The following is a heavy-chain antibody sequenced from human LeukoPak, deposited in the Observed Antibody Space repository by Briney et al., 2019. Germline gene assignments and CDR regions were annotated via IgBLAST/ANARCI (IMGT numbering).Heavy chain of an antibody. CDR1: GGSITNYY. Sequence: PSETLSLTCSVSGGSITNYYWSWIRQPAGKGLEWIGRFYSRGTTYYTPPLRSRVSLSGDESKNQLSLKMYSVTAADTAVYYCVRDEGLTGYPDYWGQGTLVTVSS. CDR2: FYSRGTT. D-gene: IGHD3-9*01. CDR3: VRDEGLTGYPDY. V-gene: IGHV4-4*07. J-gene: IGHJ4*02.